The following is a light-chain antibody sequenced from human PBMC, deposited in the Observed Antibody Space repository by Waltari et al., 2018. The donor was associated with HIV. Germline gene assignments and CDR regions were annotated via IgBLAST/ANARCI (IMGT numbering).Light chain of an antibody. J-gene: IGKJ2*01. CDR2: GAS. CDR3: QQYNNWPYT. V-gene: IGKV3-15*01. Sequence: ERVMTQSPTTLSVSPGERATLSCRASQTVDSDLAWYQQRPGQPPRLLISGASTRATGIPARFSGSGSGTEFTLTINSLQSEDFAVYYCQQYNNWPYTLGQGTRLDIK. CDR1: QTVDSD.